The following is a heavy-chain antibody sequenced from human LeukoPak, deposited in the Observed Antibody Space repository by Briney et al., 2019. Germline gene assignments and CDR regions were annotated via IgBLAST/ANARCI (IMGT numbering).Heavy chain of an antibody. Sequence: KPSETLSLTCAVYGGSFSGYYWSWIRQPPGKGLEWIGEINHSGSTNYNPSLKSRVTISVDTSKNQFSLKLSSVTAADTAVYYCARGIRAILNWGQGTLVTVSP. CDR1: GGSFSGYY. CDR3: ARGIRAILN. CDR2: INHSGST. J-gene: IGHJ4*02. D-gene: IGHD3-10*01. V-gene: IGHV4-34*01.